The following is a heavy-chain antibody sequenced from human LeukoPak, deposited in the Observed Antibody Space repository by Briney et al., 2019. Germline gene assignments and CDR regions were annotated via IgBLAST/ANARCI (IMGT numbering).Heavy chain of an antibody. CDR3: ARHYTYGSGSYYLGWFDP. V-gene: IGHV4-34*01. D-gene: IGHD3-10*01. CDR1: GGSFSGYY. CDR2: INHSGST. J-gene: IGHJ5*02. Sequence: SDTLSLTCAVYGGSFSGYYWSWIRQPPGKGLEWMGEINHSGSTNYNPSLKSRVTISVDTSKNQFSLKLSSVTAADTAVYYCARHYTYGSGSYYLGWFDPWGQGTLVTVSS.